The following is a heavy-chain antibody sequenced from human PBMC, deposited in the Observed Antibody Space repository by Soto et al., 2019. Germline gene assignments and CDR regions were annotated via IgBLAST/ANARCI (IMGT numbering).Heavy chain of an antibody. CDR1: GGTFSSYA. CDR2: IIPIFGTA. D-gene: IGHD6-13*01. J-gene: IGHJ5*02. Sequence: ASVKVSCKASGGTFSSYAISWVRQAPGQGLEWMGGIIPIFGTANYAQKFQGRVTITADESTSTAYMELSSLRSEDTAVYYCARDLRAAGSHWFDPWGQGTLVTVSS. V-gene: IGHV1-69*13. CDR3: ARDLRAAGSHWFDP.